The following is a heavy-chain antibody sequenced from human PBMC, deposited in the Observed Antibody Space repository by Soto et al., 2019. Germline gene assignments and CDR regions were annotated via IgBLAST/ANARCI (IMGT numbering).Heavy chain of an antibody. CDR1: GGSITSSSYY. Sequence: SETLSLTCPVSGGSITSSSYYWGWIRQPPGKGLEWIGSIYYSGTTYYNPSLKSRVTISVDTSKNQFSLKLTSVTAADTAVYYCASKFGELLADAFDIWGQGTMVTVSS. J-gene: IGHJ3*02. CDR3: ASKFGELLADAFDI. V-gene: IGHV4-39*07. CDR2: IYYSGTT. D-gene: IGHD3-10*01.